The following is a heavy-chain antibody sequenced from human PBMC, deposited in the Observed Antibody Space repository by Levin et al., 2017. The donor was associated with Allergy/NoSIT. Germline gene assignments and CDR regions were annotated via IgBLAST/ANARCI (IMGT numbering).Heavy chain of an antibody. CDR1: GGSFSGYY. Sequence: SETLSLTCAVYGGSFSGYYWSWIRQPPGKGLEWIGDINHSGSTNYNPSLKIRVTISVDTSKNQFSLKLSSVTAADTAVYYCASGGDYYDSSGYYNRGFDYWGQGTLVTVSS. D-gene: IGHD3-22*01. V-gene: IGHV4-34*01. CDR3: ASGGDYYDSSGYYNRGFDY. CDR2: INHSGST. J-gene: IGHJ4*02.